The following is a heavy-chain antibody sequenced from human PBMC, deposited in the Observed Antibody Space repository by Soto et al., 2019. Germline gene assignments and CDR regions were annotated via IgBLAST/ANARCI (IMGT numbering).Heavy chain of an antibody. D-gene: IGHD3-10*01. CDR2: IYYSGST. CDR1: GGSISSYC. CDR3: ARVRGYYGSGSYYHSYYYGMDV. V-gene: IGHV4-59*01. J-gene: IGHJ6*02. Sequence: SQTLSLTCTVSGGSISSYCWSWIRQPPGKGLEWIGYIYYSGSTNYNPSLKSRVTISVDTSKNQFSLKLSSVTAADTAVYYCARVRGYYGSGSYYHSYYYGMDVWGQGTTVTVSS.